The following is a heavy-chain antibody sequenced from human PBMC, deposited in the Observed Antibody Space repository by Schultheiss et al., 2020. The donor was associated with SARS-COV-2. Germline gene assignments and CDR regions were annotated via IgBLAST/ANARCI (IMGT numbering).Heavy chain of an antibody. V-gene: IGHV3-48*04. D-gene: IGHD6-25*01. J-gene: IGHJ4*02. CDR1: GFTFSLYG. CDR3: ARVAPAAVDY. CDR2: ISSSGSTI. Sequence: GGSLRLSCAASGFTFSLYGMHWVRQAPGKGLEWVSYISSSGSTIYYADSVKGRFTISRDNAKNSLYLQMNSLRAEDTAVYYCARVAPAAVDYWGQGTLVTVSS.